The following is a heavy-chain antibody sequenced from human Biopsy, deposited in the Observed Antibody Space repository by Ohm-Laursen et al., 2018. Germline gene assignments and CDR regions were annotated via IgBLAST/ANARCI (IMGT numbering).Heavy chain of an antibody. J-gene: IGHJ4*02. CDR2: INNDGGRT. CDR1: GFTFSSYA. V-gene: IGHV3-23*01. CDR3: AKVADYYNDSGFDDY. D-gene: IGHD3-22*01. Sequence: GSLRLSCAASGFTFSSYAMNWVRQAPGKGLEWVSGINNDGGRTDYEDSVKGRFTISRDNSKNTLYLQMNSLRAEDTAIYYCAKVADYYNDSGFDDYWGQGTLVTVSS.